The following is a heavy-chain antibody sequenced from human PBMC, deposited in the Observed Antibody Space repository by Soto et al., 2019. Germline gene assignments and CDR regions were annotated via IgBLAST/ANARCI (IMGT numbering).Heavy chain of an antibody. CDR3: AKDLYPGGTNAFDI. D-gene: IGHD1-26*01. J-gene: IGHJ3*02. CDR2: MSHDGSNK. Sequence: GWSLRLSCAASGFTFSSYGMHWVRQAPGKGPEWVAFMSHDGSNKYYVDSVKGRFTISRDNSKNTLYLQMNGLRAEDTAVYYCAKDLYPGGTNAFDIWGQGTMVTVSS. V-gene: IGHV3-30*18. CDR1: GFTFSSYG.